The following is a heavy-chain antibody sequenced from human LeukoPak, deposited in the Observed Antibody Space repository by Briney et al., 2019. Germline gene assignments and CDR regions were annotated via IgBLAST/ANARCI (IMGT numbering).Heavy chain of an antibody. J-gene: IGHJ4*02. CDR3: ARGVGGLYLF. Sequence: ASAKVSCKASGYTFTGYYIHWVRQAPGQGLEWMGWINPNSGDTNFAQKFQGRVSLTRDTSITTAFMELSRLTSDDTAVYYCARGVGGLYLFGGQGTLVTVSS. D-gene: IGHD3-10*02. CDR1: GYTFTGYY. CDR2: INPNSGDT. V-gene: IGHV1-2*02.